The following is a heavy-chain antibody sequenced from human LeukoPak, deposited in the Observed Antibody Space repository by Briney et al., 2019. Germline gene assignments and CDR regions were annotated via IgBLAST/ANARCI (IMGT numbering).Heavy chain of an antibody. CDR3: ARDGTTVTSNYYYAMDV. Sequence: GGPLRLSCAASGFTVSSHSMNWVRQAPGKGLEWVAFIGRSSNIHYADSVKGRFTSSRDNAKNSLYLQMNSLRDEDTAVYYCARDGTTVTSNYYYAMDVWGQGTTVTVSS. CDR1: GFTVSSHS. J-gene: IGHJ6*02. V-gene: IGHV3-48*02. D-gene: IGHD4-11*01. CDR2: IGRSSNI.